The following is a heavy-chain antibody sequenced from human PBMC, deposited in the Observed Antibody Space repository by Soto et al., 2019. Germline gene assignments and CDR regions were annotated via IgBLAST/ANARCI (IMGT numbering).Heavy chain of an antibody. Sequence: QVQVVESGGGVVQSGGSLRLSCAASGFIFSSFAMHWVRQAPGKGLEWVAFISYDGTNKYYGDSVEGRFTISRDNSKDALYLQMNSLRVDDTAVYYCAGGLGRYQLPHGMDVWGQGTTVTVSS. V-gene: IGHV3-30-3*01. D-gene: IGHD2-2*01. CDR3: AGGLGRYQLPHGMDV. J-gene: IGHJ6*02. CDR1: GFIFSSFA. CDR2: ISYDGTNK.